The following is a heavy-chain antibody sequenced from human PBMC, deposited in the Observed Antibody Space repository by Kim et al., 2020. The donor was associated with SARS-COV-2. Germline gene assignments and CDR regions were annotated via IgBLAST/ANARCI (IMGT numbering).Heavy chain of an antibody. CDR3: ARDSFDSSGYYRVLDY. CDR2: IWYDGSNK. Sequence: GGSLRLSCAASGFTFSSYGMHWVRQAPGKGLEWVAVIWYDGSNKYYADSVKGRFTISRDNSKNTLYLQMNSLRAEDTAVYYCARDSFDSSGYYRVLDYWGQGTLVTLSS. V-gene: IGHV3-33*01. J-gene: IGHJ4*02. D-gene: IGHD3-22*01. CDR1: GFTFSSYG.